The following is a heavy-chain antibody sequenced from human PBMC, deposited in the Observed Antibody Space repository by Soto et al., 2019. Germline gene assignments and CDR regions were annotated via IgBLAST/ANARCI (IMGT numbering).Heavy chain of an antibody. D-gene: IGHD3-22*01. J-gene: IGHJ5*02. Sequence: ASVKVSCKASGYNFPNYAISWVRQAPGQGLEWMGWISPYTGHTNYDHSLRGRLSLSTDTSTSTAYMELGSLGSDDTAVYYCARQFYYDTSGLPFDPWGQG. CDR1: GYNFPNYA. V-gene: IGHV1-18*01. CDR3: ARQFYYDTSGLPFDP. CDR2: ISPYTGHT.